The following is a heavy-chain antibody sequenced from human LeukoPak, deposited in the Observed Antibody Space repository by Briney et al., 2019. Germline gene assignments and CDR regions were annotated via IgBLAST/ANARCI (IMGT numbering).Heavy chain of an antibody. CDR2: IYYSGST. CDR3: ASSLQWLSYFGY. CDR1: GGSISSSSYY. D-gene: IGHD6-19*01. V-gene: IGHV4-39*07. Sequence: SETLSLTCTVSGGSISSSSYYWGWIRQPPGKGLELIGSIYYSGSTYYNPSLKSRVTISVDTSKNQFSLKLSSVTAADTAVYYCASSLQWLSYFGYWGQGTLVTVSS. J-gene: IGHJ4*02.